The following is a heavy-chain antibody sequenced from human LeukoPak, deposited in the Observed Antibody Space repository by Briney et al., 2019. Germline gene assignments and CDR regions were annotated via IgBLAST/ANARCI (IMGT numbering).Heavy chain of an antibody. V-gene: IGHV3-48*01. Sequence: PGGSLRLSCAASGFTFSSYSMNWVRQAPGKGLEWVSYISSSSNTIYYADSVKGRFTISRDNSKNTLSLQMNSLRAEDTAVYYCARDGSLDYWGQGTLVTVSS. CDR2: ISSSSNTI. CDR3: ARDGSLDY. J-gene: IGHJ4*02. D-gene: IGHD2-15*01. CDR1: GFTFSSYS.